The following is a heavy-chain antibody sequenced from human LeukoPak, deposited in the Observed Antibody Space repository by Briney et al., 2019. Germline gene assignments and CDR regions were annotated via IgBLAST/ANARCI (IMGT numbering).Heavy chain of an antibody. CDR3: ARVKAGGTSCYSCWFDP. CDR1: GGSISSGGYY. J-gene: IGHJ5*02. CDR2: IYYSGST. D-gene: IGHD2-2*01. V-gene: IGHV4-31*03. Sequence: SETQSLTCTVSGGSISSGGYYWSWIRQHPGKGLEWIGYIYYSGSTYYNPSLKSRVTISVDTSKNQFSLKLSSVTAADTAVYYCARVKAGGTSCYSCWFDPWGQGTLVTVSS.